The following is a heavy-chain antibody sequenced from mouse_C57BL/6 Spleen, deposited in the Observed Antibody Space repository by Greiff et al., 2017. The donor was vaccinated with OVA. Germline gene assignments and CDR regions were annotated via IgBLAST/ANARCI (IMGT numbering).Heavy chain of an antibody. CDR2: ISYDGRN. Sequence: DVQLQESGPGLVKPSQSLSLTCSVTGYSITSGYYWNWIRPFPGTKLAWLGYISYDGRNNYNQSLQNRISITRDTSKNQFFLQFNSVTTEDTATYYCARGMDYWGQGTSVTVSS. J-gene: IGHJ4*01. V-gene: IGHV3-6*01. CDR3: ARGMDY. CDR1: GYSITSGYY.